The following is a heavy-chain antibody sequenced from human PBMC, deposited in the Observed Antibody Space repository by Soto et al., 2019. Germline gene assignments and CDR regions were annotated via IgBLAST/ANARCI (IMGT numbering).Heavy chain of an antibody. CDR2: IYPGDSDI. Sequence: GESLKISCKGSGYSFTSYWIGWVRQMPGKGLEWMGIIYPGDSDIRYSPSFQGQVTISADKSISTAYLQWSSLKASDTAMYYCAREGPYISTSSDYYYGMDVWGQGTTVTVSS. CDR3: AREGPYISTSSDYYYGMDV. J-gene: IGHJ6*02. D-gene: IGHD2-2*01. CDR1: GYSFTSYW. V-gene: IGHV5-51*01.